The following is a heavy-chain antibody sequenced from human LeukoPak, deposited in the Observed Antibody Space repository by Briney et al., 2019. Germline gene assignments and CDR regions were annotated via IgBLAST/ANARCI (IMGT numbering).Heavy chain of an antibody. CDR1: GFTFSDFE. V-gene: IGHV3-23*01. D-gene: IGHD1-26*01. Sequence: GGSLRLSCEASGFTFSDFETSWVRQAPGKGLEWVSAMSGSGSRTYYADSVKGRFTISRDNSKNTLYLQMSSLRVEDTALYYCAKDRVGAILYFDYWGQGTLVTVSS. CDR2: MSGSGSRT. CDR3: AKDRVGAILYFDY. J-gene: IGHJ4*02.